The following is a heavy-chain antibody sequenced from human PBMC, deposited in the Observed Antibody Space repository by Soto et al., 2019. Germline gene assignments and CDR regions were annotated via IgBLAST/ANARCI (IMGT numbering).Heavy chain of an antibody. CDR2: INHSGST. Sequence: SETLSLTCAVYGGSFSGYYWSWIRQPPGKGLEWIGEINHSGSTNYNPSLKSRVTISVDTSKNQFSLKLSSVTAADTAVYYCASLWFGGPFDPWGQGTLVTVSS. D-gene: IGHD3-10*01. J-gene: IGHJ5*02. CDR3: ASLWFGGPFDP. V-gene: IGHV4-34*01. CDR1: GGSFSGYY.